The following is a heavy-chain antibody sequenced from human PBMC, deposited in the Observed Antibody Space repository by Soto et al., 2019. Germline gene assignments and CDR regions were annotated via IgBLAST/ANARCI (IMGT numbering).Heavy chain of an antibody. CDR1: GFTFSSYA. V-gene: IGHV3-23*01. CDR3: AKDRCSGNNCYSGFDY. Sequence: GGSLRLSCAASGFTFSSYAMSWVRQAPGKGLEWVSAISDSGGSAYYADSVKGRLTISRDNSKNTLYLQMNSLRAEDTAIYYCAKDRCSGNNCYSGFDYWGQGTLVTVSS. CDR2: ISDSGGSA. D-gene: IGHD2-15*01. J-gene: IGHJ4*02.